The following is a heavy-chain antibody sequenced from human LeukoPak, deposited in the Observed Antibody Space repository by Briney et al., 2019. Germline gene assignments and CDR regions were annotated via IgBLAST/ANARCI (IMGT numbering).Heavy chain of an antibody. J-gene: IGHJ4*02. CDR2: IFPGNSQT. D-gene: IGHD5-18*01. CDR3: VRHNNYALDY. Sequence: GESLKISCEGSGYSFASYWIGWARQMPGKGLELMEIIFPGNSQTVYSPSFQGQVTISAVQSISTAYLQWSGLKASDTAMYYCVRHNNYALDYWGQGALVTVSS. V-gene: IGHV5-51*01. CDR1: GYSFASYW.